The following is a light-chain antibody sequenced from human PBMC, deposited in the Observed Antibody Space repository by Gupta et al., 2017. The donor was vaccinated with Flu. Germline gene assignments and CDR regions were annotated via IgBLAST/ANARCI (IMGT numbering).Light chain of an antibody. CDR2: TVS. CDR1: QSLVYRDGNTY. V-gene: IGKV2-30*01. J-gene: IGKJ1*01. CDR3: MQGAHWPWA. Sequence: DVVMTQSPLSLPVTLGQPASISCRSSQSLVYRDGNTYLHWFQQRPGHSPRRLIYTVSNRESGVPDRFSGSGSGTDFTLKISRVEAEDVGIYYCMQGAHWPWAFGQGTKVEIK.